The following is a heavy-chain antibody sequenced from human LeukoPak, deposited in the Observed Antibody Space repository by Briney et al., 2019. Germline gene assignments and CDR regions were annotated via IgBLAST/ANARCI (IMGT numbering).Heavy chain of an antibody. V-gene: IGHV1-46*01. CDR1: GYTFTSYY. Sequence: ASVKVSCKASGYTFTSYYMHWVRQAPGQGLEWMGIINPSGGSTSYAQKFQGRVTLTTDTSISTVFMELSWLRSDDTAVYYCARARIYPLDFWGQGTLVTVSS. CDR2: INPSGGST. D-gene: IGHD2-21*01. CDR3: ARARIYPLDF. J-gene: IGHJ4*02.